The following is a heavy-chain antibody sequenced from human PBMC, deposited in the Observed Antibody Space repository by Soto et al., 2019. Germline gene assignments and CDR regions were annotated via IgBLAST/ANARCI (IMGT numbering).Heavy chain of an antibody. V-gene: IGHV3-23*01. D-gene: IGHD6-19*01. J-gene: IGHJ4*02. CDR1: GFTFNSYD. Sequence: GGSLRLSCAASGFTFNSYDMTWVRQAPGQGLEWVSVISGSGGSAYYADSVKGRFTISRDNSKNTMYLQMNSLRAEDTAVYYCAKEYGSGWYFFDFWGQGTLVTVSS. CDR2: ISGSGGSA. CDR3: AKEYGSGWYFFDF.